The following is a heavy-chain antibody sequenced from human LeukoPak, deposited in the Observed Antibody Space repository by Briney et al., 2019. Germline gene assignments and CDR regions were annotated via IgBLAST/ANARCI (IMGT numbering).Heavy chain of an antibody. V-gene: IGHV3-66*01. CDR3: ARNIPVTRWGY. CDR1: GFTVSNNY. Sequence: GSLRLSCAASGFTVSNNYMTWVRQAPGKGLEWDSLYSGGSTYYADSVKGRFTISRDNSKNTVYLQMNSLRAEDTAVYYCARNIPVTRWGYWGQGTLVTVSS. D-gene: IGHD2-21*01. CDR2: YSGGST. J-gene: IGHJ4*02.